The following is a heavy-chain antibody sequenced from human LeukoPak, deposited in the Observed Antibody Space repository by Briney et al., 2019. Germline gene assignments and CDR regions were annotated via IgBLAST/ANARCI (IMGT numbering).Heavy chain of an antibody. J-gene: IGHJ4*02. CDR3: ARGVGGHFYDSSGLSHTFDY. V-gene: IGHV4-34*01. Sequence: PWETLSLTCAAYGGSFSGYYWSWIRQSPGKGLEWMGEINHGGSTNYNPSLKSRVSISVDTSKNQFSLKLSSVTAADTAVYYCARGVGGHFYDSSGLSHTFDYWGQGTLVTVSS. D-gene: IGHD3-22*01. CDR2: INHGGST. CDR1: GGSFSGYY.